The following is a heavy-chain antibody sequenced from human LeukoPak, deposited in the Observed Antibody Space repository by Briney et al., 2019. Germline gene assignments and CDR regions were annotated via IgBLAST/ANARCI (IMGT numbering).Heavy chain of an antibody. Sequence: ASVKVSCKASGYTFTSYYIHWVRQAPGQGLEWMGIINPSGGSTSYAQKLQGRVTMTRDTSTSTVYMDLSSLRSEDTAVYYCARDPRITGTKESDYWGQGTLVTASS. CDR2: INPSGGST. D-gene: IGHD1-7*01. J-gene: IGHJ4*02. V-gene: IGHV1-46*01. CDR1: GYTFTSYY. CDR3: ARDPRITGTKESDY.